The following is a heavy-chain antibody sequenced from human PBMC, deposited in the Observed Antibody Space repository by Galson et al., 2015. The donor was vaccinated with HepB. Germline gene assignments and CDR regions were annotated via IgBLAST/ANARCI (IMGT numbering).Heavy chain of an antibody. D-gene: IGHD2-2*01. CDR1: GDSVSSNSAA. Sequence: CAISGDSVSSNSAAWNWIRQSPSRGLEWLGRTYYRSKWYNDYAVSVKSRITINPDTSKNQFSLQLNSVTPEDTAVYYCTGYCSSTSCYEGGYCTNGVCPPHYYYGMDVWGQGTTVTVSS. CDR3: TGYCSSTSCYEGGYCTNGVCPPHYYYGMDV. V-gene: IGHV6-1*01. J-gene: IGHJ6*02. CDR2: TYYRSKWYN.